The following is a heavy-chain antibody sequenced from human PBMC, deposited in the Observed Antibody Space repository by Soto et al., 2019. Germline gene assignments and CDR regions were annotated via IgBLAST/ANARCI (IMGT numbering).Heavy chain of an antibody. CDR3: ARGARNYYYFDY. D-gene: IGHD3-10*01. V-gene: IGHV3-74*01. CDR2: IKSDESTT. Sequence: EVQLVESGGGLVQPGGPLSLSCAASGSILPDSWFNWVRQAPGKGLVWVSRIKSDESTTNYADSVWGRLTISRDNAKNTVYLQINSLRAEDTAVYYCARGARNYYYFDYWGQGTLVTVSS. J-gene: IGHJ4*02. CDR1: GSILPDSW.